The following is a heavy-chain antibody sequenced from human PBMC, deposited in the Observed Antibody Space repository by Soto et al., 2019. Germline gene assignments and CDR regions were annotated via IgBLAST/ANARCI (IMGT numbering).Heavy chain of an antibody. V-gene: IGHV4-59*01. CDR3: ARDRYDILAPYYYGMDV. D-gene: IGHD3-9*01. CDR2: IYYSGST. J-gene: IGHJ6*02. CDR1: GGSISSYY. Sequence: WETLSLTCTVSGGSISSYYWSWIRQPPGKGLEWIGYIYYSGSTNYNPSLKSRVTISVDTSKNQFSLKLSSVTAADTAVYYCARDRYDILAPYYYGMDVWGQGATVTVSS.